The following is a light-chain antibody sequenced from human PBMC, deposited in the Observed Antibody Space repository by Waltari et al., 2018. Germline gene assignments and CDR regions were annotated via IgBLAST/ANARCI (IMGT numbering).Light chain of an antibody. J-gene: IGKJ2*01. Sequence: EIVMTQYPATLSVSPGERATISCRDSQSVSSNLDWYQQKPGQAPRLLIYGASTRATGFPSRFSGSGSGTEFTLTVSSLQSEDFAVYYCQQYNNWRYTFGQGTKLEIK. CDR1: QSVSSN. V-gene: IGKV3-15*01. CDR2: GAS. CDR3: QQYNNWRYT.